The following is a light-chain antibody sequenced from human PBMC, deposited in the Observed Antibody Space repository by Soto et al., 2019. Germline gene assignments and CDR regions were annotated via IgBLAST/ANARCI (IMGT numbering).Light chain of an antibody. J-gene: IGLJ1*01. CDR2: DDG. Sequence: SYDLTQPPSVSVAPGQTARITCGGINIGSKSVHWYQQKPGQAPVLVVYDDGDRPSGIPECFSGSNSGNTATLTISRVEAGYEADYYCQVWDSSSDHPLVFGTGTKLAVL. V-gene: IGLV3-21*02. CDR1: NIGSKS. CDR3: QVWDSSSDHPLV.